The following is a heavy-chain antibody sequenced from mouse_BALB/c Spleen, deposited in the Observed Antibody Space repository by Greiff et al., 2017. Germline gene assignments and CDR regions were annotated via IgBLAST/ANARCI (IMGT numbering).Heavy chain of an antibody. Sequence: EVQLQQSGPELVKPGASVKMSCKASGYTFTSYVMHWVKQKPGQGLEWIGYINPYNDGTKYNEKFKGKATLTSDKSSSTAYMELSSLTSEDSAVYYCAREGITTRVYAMDYWGQGTSVTVSS. CDR1: GYTFTSYV. V-gene: IGHV1-14*01. CDR2: INPYNDGT. CDR3: AREGITTRVYAMDY. D-gene: IGHD2-4*01. J-gene: IGHJ4*01.